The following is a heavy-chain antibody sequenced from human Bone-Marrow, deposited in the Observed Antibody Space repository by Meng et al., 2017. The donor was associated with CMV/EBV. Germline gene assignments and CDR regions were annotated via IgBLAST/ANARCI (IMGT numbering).Heavy chain of an antibody. CDR1: GFNFRNYA. J-gene: IGHJ4*02. CDR2: ITGDGDST. Sequence: ASGFNFRNYAMSWVRQAPGKGLEWVSGITGDGDSTYYAGFAKGRFTISRDNSKNTLYLEMNSLRADDTAVYYCAKECSSTKCYYFDYWGQGTLVTVSS. V-gene: IGHV3-23*01. CDR3: AKECSSTKCYYFDY. D-gene: IGHD2-2*01.